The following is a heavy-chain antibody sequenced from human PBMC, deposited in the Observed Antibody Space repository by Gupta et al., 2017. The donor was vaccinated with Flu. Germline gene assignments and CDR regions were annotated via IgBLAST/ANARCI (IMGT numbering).Heavy chain of an antibody. J-gene: IGHJ3*01. CDR3: ARVHVTGTDRAVDD. D-gene: IGHD1-1*01. Sequence: QVQLQESGPGLVKPSQTLSLTCTVSGGSISSGGYYWSWVRQPAGKGLEWIGHIYTSGRTSYNPSLKSGVIISIDTPRNQFSLKLSSVTAADTAVYYCARVHVTGTDRAVDDWGQGTMVTVSS. V-gene: IGHV4-61*02. CDR2: IYTSGRT. CDR1: GGSISSGGYY.